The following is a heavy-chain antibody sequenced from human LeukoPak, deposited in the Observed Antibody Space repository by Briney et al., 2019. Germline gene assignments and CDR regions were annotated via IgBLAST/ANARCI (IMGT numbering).Heavy chain of an antibody. D-gene: IGHD5-24*01. CDR1: GFTFSTYA. CDR2: ISGSGGTT. V-gene: IGHV3-23*01. CDR3: AKNQRGQGEYYYYMDV. J-gene: IGHJ6*03. Sequence: GGSLRLSCAASGFTFSTYAMTWVRQAPGKGLEWVSAISGSGGTTYYADSVKGRFTISRDNSKNTLYLQMNSLRAEDTAVYYCAKNQRGQGEYYYYMDVWGKGTAVTVSS.